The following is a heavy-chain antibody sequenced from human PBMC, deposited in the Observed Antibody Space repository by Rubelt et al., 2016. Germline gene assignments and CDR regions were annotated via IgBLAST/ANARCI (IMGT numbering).Heavy chain of an antibody. CDR2: INPNSGGT. V-gene: IGHV1-2*06. CDR3: AREGDYYYGMDV. CDR1: GYTFTGYY. D-gene: IGHD3-16*01. Sequence: QVQLVQSGAEVKKPGASVKVSCKASGYTFTGYYMHWVRQAPGQGLEWLGRINPNSGGTNYDQKFQGRVTRTRDTSISTAYMELSRLRSDDTAVYYCAREGDYYYGMDVWGQGTTVTVSS. J-gene: IGHJ6*02.